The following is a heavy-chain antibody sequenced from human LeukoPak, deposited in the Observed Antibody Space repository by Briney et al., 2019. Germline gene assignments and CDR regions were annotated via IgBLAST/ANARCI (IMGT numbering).Heavy chain of an antibody. CDR3: ARGYCSGGSCFPGLY. CDR1: GFTFGSYW. V-gene: IGHV3-30*03. D-gene: IGHD2-15*01. Sequence: GGSLRLSCAASGFTFGSYWMSWVRQAPGKGLEWVAVISYDGSNKYYADSVKGRFTISRDNSKNSLYLQMNSLRAEDTAVYYCARGYCSGGSCFPGLYWGQGTLVTVSS. CDR2: ISYDGSNK. J-gene: IGHJ4*02.